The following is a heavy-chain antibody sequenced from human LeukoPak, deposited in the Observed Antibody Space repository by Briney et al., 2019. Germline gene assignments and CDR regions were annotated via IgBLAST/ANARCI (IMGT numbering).Heavy chain of an antibody. V-gene: IGHV4-59*01. Sequence: SETLSLTCSVSGGSINYYYWSWIRQPPGKGLEWIGYLHYIGSTEYNPSLKSRVTISGDTSKNQFSLKLSSVTAADTAVYYCAREVGYCSGGSCYPYFDYWGQGTLVTVSS. CDR2: LHYIGST. D-gene: IGHD2-15*01. J-gene: IGHJ4*02. CDR1: GGSINYYY. CDR3: AREVGYCSGGSCYPYFDY.